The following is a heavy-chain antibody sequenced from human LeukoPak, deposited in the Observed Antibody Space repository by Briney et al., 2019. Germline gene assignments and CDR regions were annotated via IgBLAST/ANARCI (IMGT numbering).Heavy chain of an antibody. V-gene: IGHV3-30*18. Sequence: PGGSLRLSCAPSGFTFSSFAMYWVRQAPGKGLGGVAVISYDGSNEYYADSVKGRFTISRDNPKNTLYLQMNSLRVEDTAVYYCAKSYSGGWYAVDHWGQGTLVTVSS. D-gene: IGHD6-19*01. J-gene: IGHJ4*02. CDR1: GFTFSSFA. CDR3: AKSYSGGWYAVDH. CDR2: ISYDGSNE.